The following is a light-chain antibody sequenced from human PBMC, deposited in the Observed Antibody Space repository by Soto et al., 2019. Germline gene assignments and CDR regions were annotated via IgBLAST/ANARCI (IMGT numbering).Light chain of an antibody. CDR3: SSYASSSTV. CDR2: EVS. CDR1: SSDVGGYNY. J-gene: IGLJ1*01. V-gene: IGLV2-14*01. Sequence: QSALTQPASVSGSPGQSITISCTGTSSDVGGYNYVSWYQQHPGNAPKLMIYEVSNRPSGVSNRFSGSKSGNTASLTISGLQAEDEADYYCSSYASSSTVFGTGTKLTVL.